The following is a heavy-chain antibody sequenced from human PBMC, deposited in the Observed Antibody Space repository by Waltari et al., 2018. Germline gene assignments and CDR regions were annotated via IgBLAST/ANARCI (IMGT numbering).Heavy chain of an antibody. J-gene: IGHJ6*02. CDR3: ARESALVEWPRNYYYGMDV. V-gene: IGHV1-2*02. D-gene: IGHD3-3*01. CDR2: INPNSCGT. Sequence: QVQLVQSGAEVKKPGASVKVSGKASGYTFTGYYMHWVRQAPGQGLEWSGWINPNSCGTNYAQKFQGRVTMTSDTSISTAYMELSRRRSDDTAVYYCARESALVEWPRNYYYGMDVWGPGTTVTVSS. CDR1: GYTFTGYY.